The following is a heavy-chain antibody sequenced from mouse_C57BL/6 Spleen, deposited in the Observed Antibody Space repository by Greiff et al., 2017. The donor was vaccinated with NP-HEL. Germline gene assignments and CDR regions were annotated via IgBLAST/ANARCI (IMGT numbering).Heavy chain of an antibody. D-gene: IGHD5-1*01. V-gene: IGHV1-26*01. CDR1: GYTFTDYY. Sequence: EVQLQQYGPELVKPGASVKISCKASGYTFTDYYMNWVKQSHGKSLEWIGDINPNNGGTSYNQKFKGKATLTVDKSSSTAYMELRSLTSEDSAVYYCVKYHYYAMDYWGQGTSVTVSS. CDR2: INPNNGGT. J-gene: IGHJ4*01. CDR3: VKYHYYAMDY.